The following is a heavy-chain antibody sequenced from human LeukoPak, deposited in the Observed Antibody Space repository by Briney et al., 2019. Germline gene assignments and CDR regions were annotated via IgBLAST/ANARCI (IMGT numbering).Heavy chain of an antibody. CDR2: ITSSVSTI. J-gene: IGHJ4*02. Sequence: GGSLRLSCAASGFTFSSYEMNWVRQAPGKGLEWVSYITSSVSTIYYADSVKGRFTISRDNAKNSLYLQMNSLRAEDAAVYYCAKAPVTSCRGAYCYPFDYWGQGTLVTVSS. V-gene: IGHV3-48*03. CDR3: AKAPVTSCRGAYCYPFDY. D-gene: IGHD2-21*01. CDR1: GFTFSSYE.